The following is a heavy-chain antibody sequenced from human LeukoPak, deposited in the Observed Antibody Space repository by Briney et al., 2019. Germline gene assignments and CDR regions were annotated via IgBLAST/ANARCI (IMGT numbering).Heavy chain of an antibody. CDR2: IIPIFGTA. D-gene: IGHD4-17*01. CDR3: ASGLFGDYGQWSSMNY. V-gene: IGHV1-69*05. CDR1: GGTFSSYA. Sequence: SVKVSCKASGGTFSSYAISWVRQAPGQGLEWMGGIIPIFGTANYAQKFQGRVTITTDESTSTAYMELSSLRSEDTAIYYCASGLFGDYGQWSSMNYWGQGTLVTVSS. J-gene: IGHJ4*02.